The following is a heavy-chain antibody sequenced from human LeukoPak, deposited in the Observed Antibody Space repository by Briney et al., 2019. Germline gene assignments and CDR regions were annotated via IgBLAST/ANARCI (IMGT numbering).Heavy chain of an antibody. V-gene: IGHV1-2*02. Sequence: ASVKVSCKASGYTFTGYYMHWVRQAPGQGLEWMGWINPNSGGTNYAQKFQGRVTMTRDTSISTAYMELSRLRSDDTAVYYCARVRYQLPKYYYMDVWGKGTTVTVSS. CDR2: INPNSGGT. J-gene: IGHJ6*03. CDR3: ARVRYQLPKYYYMDV. D-gene: IGHD2-2*01. CDR1: GYTFTGYY.